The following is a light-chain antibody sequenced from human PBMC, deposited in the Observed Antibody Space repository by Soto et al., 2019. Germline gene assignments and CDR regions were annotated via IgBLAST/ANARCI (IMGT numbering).Light chain of an antibody. CDR2: DDT. CDR1: NIASKS. V-gene: IGLV3-21*02. Sequence: SYELTQPPSVSVAPGQTARLTCGGNNIASKSVHWYQQRPGQAPVLVLYDDTNRPSGIPERFSGSNSGSTATLTISGLQAEDEADYYCSSYTSRGVFGGGTKVTVL. J-gene: IGLJ2*01. CDR3: SSYTSRGV.